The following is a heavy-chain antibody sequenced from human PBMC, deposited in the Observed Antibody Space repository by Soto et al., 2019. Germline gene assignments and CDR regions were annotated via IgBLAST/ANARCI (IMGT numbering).Heavy chain of an antibody. CDR1: GDTFTGYY. CDR3: ARGQEWLEQLWLRDVFVP. J-gene: IGHJ5*02. V-gene: IGHV1-2*04. Sequence: QVQLVQSGAEVKKPGASVKVSCKASGDTFTGYYMHWVRQAPGQGLEWMGWINPNSGGTNYAQKCQGWVTMSRDRFISTAYMELSRVSSDDTAVYYCARGQEWLEQLWLRDVFVPWGQGPLVTVSS. CDR2: INPNSGGT. D-gene: IGHD5-18*01.